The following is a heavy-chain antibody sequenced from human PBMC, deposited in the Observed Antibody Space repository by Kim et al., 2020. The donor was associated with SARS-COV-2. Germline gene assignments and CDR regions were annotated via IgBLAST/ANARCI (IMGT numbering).Heavy chain of an antibody. Sequence: GGSLRLSCVVTGLTFSEDWMSWIRQAPGKGLEWVSHIKPDGSEKLYVDSVKGRFTISRDNAKRSLYLQMSSLRGEDTAVYYCARITCSQGDHWGQGTLV. J-gene: IGHJ4*02. CDR3: ARITCSQGDH. V-gene: IGHV3-7*01. CDR1: GLTFSEDW. CDR2: IKPDGSEK. D-gene: IGHD2-15*01.